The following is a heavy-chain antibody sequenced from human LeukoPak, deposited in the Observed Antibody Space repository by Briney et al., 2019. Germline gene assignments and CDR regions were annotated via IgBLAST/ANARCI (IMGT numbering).Heavy chain of an antibody. V-gene: IGHV3-23*01. J-gene: IGHJ4*02. Sequence: GGSLRLSCAASGFTFSSYAMSWVRQAPGKGLEWVSAISGSGGSTYYADSVKGRFTISRDNSKNTLYLQMNSLRAEDTAVHYCAKDSTGPYVATTGTDYWGQGTLVTVSS. CDR1: GFTFSSYA. CDR3: AKDSTGPYVATTGTDY. CDR2: ISGSGGST. D-gene: IGHD1-26*01.